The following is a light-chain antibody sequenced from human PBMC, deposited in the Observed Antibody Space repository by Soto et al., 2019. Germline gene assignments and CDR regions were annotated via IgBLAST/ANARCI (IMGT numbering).Light chain of an antibody. CDR1: QSVSSY. CDR3: QQRSNPIT. Sequence: EIGLTQSPATLSLSPGERATLSCRASQSVSSYLAWYQQKPGQAPRLLIYDASNRATGIPARFSGSGSGTDFTLTISSLEPEDFAVYYCQQRSNPITFGQGTRLEI. V-gene: IGKV3-11*01. J-gene: IGKJ5*01. CDR2: DAS.